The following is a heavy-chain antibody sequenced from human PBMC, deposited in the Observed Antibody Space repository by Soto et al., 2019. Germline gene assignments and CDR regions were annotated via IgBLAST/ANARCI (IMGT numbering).Heavy chain of an antibody. CDR1: GFTFSSYA. Sequence: EVQLLESGGGLVQPGGSLRLSCVASGFTFSSYAMNWVRQAPGKGLEWVSAISSSGGNTYYADSVKGRFTISTDTSKNAQNLQMKSLSGESAAEYYWSKRAIFGAVTITIYNGMDVWGQGTTVTVSS. CDR2: ISSSGGNT. CDR3: SKRAIFGAVTITIYNGMDV. V-gene: IGHV3-23*01. J-gene: IGHJ6*02. D-gene: IGHD3-3*01.